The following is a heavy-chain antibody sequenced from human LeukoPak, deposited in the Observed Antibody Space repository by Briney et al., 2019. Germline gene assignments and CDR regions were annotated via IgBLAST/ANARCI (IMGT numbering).Heavy chain of an antibody. CDR3: GARSYGDYIGWFDP. CDR1: GGSFSGYY. V-gene: IGHV4-34*01. CDR2: INHSGST. J-gene: IGHJ5*02. Sequence: SETLSLTCAVYGGSFSGYYWSWIRQPPGKGLEWIGEINHSGSTNYNPSLKSRVTISVDTSKNQFSLKLSSVTAADTAVYYCGARSYGDYIGWFDPWGQGTLVTVSS. D-gene: IGHD4-17*01.